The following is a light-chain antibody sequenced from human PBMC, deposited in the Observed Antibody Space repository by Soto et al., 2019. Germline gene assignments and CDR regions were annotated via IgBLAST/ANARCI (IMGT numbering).Light chain of an antibody. V-gene: IGKV3-20*01. Sequence: EVLMTQSPATLSVSPGDRATLSCRASQNVNMNLAWYQHKIGQAPRLLIYGASTRATGIPERFSGSGSGTDFTLTISRLEPEDFAVYYCQDYGSSAWTFGQGTKVEIK. CDR3: QDYGSSAWT. CDR1: QNVNMN. J-gene: IGKJ1*01. CDR2: GAS.